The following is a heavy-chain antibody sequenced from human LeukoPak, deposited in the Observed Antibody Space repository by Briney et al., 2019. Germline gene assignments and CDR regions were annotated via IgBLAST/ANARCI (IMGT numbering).Heavy chain of an antibody. CDR2: IIPIFGTA. CDR1: GGTFSSYA. Sequence: SVKVSCKASGGTFSSYAISWVRQAPGQGLEWMGGIIPIFGTANYAQKFQGRVTITADESTSTAYMELSSLRSEDTAVYYCARATTMIRGVSIYYYYYYMDVWGKGTTVTVSS. V-gene: IGHV1-69*01. J-gene: IGHJ6*03. CDR3: ARATTMIRGVSIYYYYYYMDV. D-gene: IGHD3-10*01.